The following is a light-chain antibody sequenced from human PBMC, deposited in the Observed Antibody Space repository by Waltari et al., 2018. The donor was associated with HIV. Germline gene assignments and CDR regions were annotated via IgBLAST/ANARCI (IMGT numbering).Light chain of an antibody. J-gene: IGKJ1*01. CDR1: QRISSN. CDR3: QQFNSWPRT. V-gene: IGKV3-15*01. CDR2: GVS. Sequence: ELVMTQSPAPLSVSPGERAPLSRRASQRISSNLALYQQKPGQATRLLICGVSTRTTGTPARFSGSGAGTDVTLSLSSLQSEDFAVYCCQQFNSWPRTFGPGTKVE.